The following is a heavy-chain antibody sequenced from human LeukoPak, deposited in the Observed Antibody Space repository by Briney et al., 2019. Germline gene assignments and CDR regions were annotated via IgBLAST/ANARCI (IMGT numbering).Heavy chain of an antibody. D-gene: IGHD6-13*01. CDR1: GYTFTRYG. V-gene: IGHV1-18*01. CDR2: ISGYNGNT. Sequence: ASVKVSCKASGYTFTRYGVTWVRQAPGQGLEWMGWISGYNGNTNYAQKLQGRATMTTDTSTNTAYMEVRGLRSDDTAVYYCARDSSSSWYGFLDSWGQGTLVTVSS. CDR3: ARDSSSSWYGFLDS. J-gene: IGHJ4*02.